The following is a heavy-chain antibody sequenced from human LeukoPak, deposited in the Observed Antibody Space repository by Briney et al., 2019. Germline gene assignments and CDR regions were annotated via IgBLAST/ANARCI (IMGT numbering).Heavy chain of an antibody. J-gene: IGHJ4*02. D-gene: IGHD2-2*01. CDR3: ARVRCSSTSCYGPLDY. V-gene: IGHV1-2*02. CDR1: GYTFTGYY. CDR2: INPNSGGT. Sequence: ASVKVSCKASGYTFTGYYMHWVRQAPGQGLEWIGWINPNSGGTNYAQKFQGRVTMTRDTSISTAYMELSRLRSDDTAVYYCARVRCSSTSCYGPLDYWGQGTLVTVSS.